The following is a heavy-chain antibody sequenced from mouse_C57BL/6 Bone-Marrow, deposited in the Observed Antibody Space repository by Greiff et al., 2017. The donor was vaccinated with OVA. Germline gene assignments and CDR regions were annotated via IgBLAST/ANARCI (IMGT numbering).Heavy chain of an antibody. CDR3: ARRGYGNYAMDY. Sequence: VQLQESGAELVRPGTSVKMSCKASGYTFTNYWIGWAKQRPGHGLEWIGDIYPGGGYTNYNEKFKGKATLTADKSSSTAYMQFSSLTSEDSAIYYCARRGYGNYAMDYWGQGTSVTVSS. J-gene: IGHJ4*01. V-gene: IGHV1-63*01. CDR1: GYTFTNYW. CDR2: IYPGGGYT. D-gene: IGHD2-1*01.